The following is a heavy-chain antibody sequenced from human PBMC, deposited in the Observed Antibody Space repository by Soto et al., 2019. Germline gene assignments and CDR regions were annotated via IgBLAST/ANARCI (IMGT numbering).Heavy chain of an antibody. CDR1: GFTFSSYA. D-gene: IGHD3-3*01. CDR2: ISGSGGST. V-gene: IGHV3-23*01. J-gene: IGHJ5*02. CDR3: SRDRVEYYDFWSGPGNWFDP. Sequence: GGSLRLSCPASGFTFSSYAMSWVRQAPGKGREWVSAISGSGGSTYYADSVKGRFTISRDSSKYMLYLQMNSLRAEGNAVSYCSRDRVEYYDFWSGPGNWFDPWGQGTLVTVSS.